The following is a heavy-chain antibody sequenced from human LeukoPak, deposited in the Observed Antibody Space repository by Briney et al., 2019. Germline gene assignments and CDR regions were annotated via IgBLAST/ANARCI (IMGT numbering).Heavy chain of an antibody. CDR1: GGSFSGYY. J-gene: IGHJ3*02. Sequence: PSETLSLTCAVYGGSFSGYYWSWIRQPPGKGLEWIGEINHSGSTNYNPSLKSRVTISVDTSKNQFSLKLSSVTAADTAVYYCARNIPYYDFWSGTKDAFDIWGQGIMVTVSS. D-gene: IGHD3-3*01. CDR3: ARNIPYYDFWSGTKDAFDI. CDR2: INHSGST. V-gene: IGHV4-34*01.